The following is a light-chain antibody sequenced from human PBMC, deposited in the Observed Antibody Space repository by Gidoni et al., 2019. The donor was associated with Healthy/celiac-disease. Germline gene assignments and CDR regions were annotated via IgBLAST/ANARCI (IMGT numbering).Light chain of an antibody. CDR3: QQSYSTPPT. Sequence: DIQMTQSPSSLSASVGERVTITCRASQSISSYLNWYQQKPGKAPKRLIYAASSLQSGVPSRFSGSGSGTDFTLTISSLQPEDFATYYCQQSYSTPPTFXXXTKVEIK. V-gene: IGKV1-39*01. J-gene: IGKJ1*01. CDR1: QSISSY. CDR2: AAS.